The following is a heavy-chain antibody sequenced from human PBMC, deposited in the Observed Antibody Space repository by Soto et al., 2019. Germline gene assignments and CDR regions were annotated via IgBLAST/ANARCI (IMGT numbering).Heavy chain of an antibody. V-gene: IGHV3-23*01. D-gene: IGHD6-19*01. CDR2: ISGSGGST. J-gene: IGHJ6*02. CDR3: AKAVAGTSYYYYYGMDV. CDR1: GFTFSSYA. Sequence: SGGSLRLSCAASGFTFSSYAMSWVRQAPGKGLEWVSAISGSGGSTYYADSVKGRFTISRDNSKNTLYLQMNSLRAEDTAVYYCAKAVAGTSYYYYYGMDVWGQGTTVTVSS.